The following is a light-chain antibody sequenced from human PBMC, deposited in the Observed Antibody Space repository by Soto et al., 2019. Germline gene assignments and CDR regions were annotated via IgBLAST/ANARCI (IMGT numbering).Light chain of an antibody. V-gene: IGLV2-8*01. Sequence: QSALTQPPSASGSFGQSVTISCTGNSNDFGGYNYASWYQQHPGKAPKLMIYEVSERPSGVPDRFSGSKSGNTASLTVSGLQADDEADYYCSSYSGTNYHYVFGTGTKVTV. CDR2: EVS. J-gene: IGLJ1*01. CDR3: SSYSGTNYHYV. CDR1: SNDFGGYNY.